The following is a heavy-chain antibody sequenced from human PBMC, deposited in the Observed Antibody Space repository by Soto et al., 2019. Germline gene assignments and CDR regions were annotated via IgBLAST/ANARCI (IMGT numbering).Heavy chain of an antibody. CDR2: IYYSGNT. Sequence: PSETLSLTCTVSGGSISSSSYYWGWIRQPPGKGLEWIANIYYSGNTYYNPSLKSRVTISVDTSKSQFSLKLSSVTAADTAVYYCARQVATSSTSFYGMDVWGQGTTVTVSS. V-gene: IGHV4-39*01. J-gene: IGHJ6*02. CDR3: ARQVATSSTSFYGMDV. D-gene: IGHD2-2*01. CDR1: GGSISSSSYY.